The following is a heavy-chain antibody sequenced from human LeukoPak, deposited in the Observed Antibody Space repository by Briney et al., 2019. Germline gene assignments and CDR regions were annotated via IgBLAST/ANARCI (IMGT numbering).Heavy chain of an antibody. CDR1: GFIFSSDS. V-gene: IGHV3-48*04. CDR3: VRWAVTDVGEAFDP. Sequence: GGSLRLSCAASGFIFSSDSMNWVRQAPGKGPEWFSYITSSGRTIYYADSVKGRFTISRDNSKNSLYLDMTSLRAEDTAVYYCVRWAVTDVGEAFDPWGRGTLVTVSS. D-gene: IGHD2-21*02. CDR2: ITSSGRTI. J-gene: IGHJ5*02.